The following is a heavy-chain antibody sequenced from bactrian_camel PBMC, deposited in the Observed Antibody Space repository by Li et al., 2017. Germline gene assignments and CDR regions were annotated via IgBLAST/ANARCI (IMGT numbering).Heavy chain of an antibody. CDR3: MARDAVVAGEF. Sequence: QLVESGGGLVQPGGSLRLTCTVSGFTFSSYAMSWVRQAPGKGLEWVSSISFDGTPMYADSVEGRFTISKDNAKNTLYLQMNSLKPEDMAVYYCMARDAVVAGEFWGQGTQVTVS. D-gene: IGHD6*01. V-gene: IGHV3S42*01. CDR1: GFTFSSYA. CDR2: ISFDGTP. J-gene: IGHJ4*01.